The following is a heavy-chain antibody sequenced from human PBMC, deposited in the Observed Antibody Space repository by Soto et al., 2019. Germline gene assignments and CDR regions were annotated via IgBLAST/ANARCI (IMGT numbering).Heavy chain of an antibody. CDR3: ARDTGSIAAPNWFDP. Sequence: SVKVSCKASGGTFSSYAISWVRQAPGQGLEWMGGIIPIFGTANYAQKFQGRVTITADESTSTAYMELSSLRYEDTAVYYCARDTGSIAAPNWFDPWGQGTLVTVSS. CDR2: IIPIFGTA. J-gene: IGHJ5*02. CDR1: GGTFSSYA. V-gene: IGHV1-69*13. D-gene: IGHD6-6*01.